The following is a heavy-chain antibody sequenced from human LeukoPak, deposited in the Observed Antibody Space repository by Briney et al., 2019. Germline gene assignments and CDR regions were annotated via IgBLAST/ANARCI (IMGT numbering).Heavy chain of an antibody. CDR2: INPNSGGT. D-gene: IGHD3-10*01. CDR3: ARDGITMVRGAWYYYYYMDV. Sequence: ASVKVSCKASGYTFTGYYMHWVRQAPGQGLEWMGRINPNSGGTNYAQKFRGRVTMTRDTSISTAHMELSRLISDDTAVYYCARDGITMVRGAWYYYYYMDVWGKGTTVTVSS. J-gene: IGHJ6*03. V-gene: IGHV1-2*06. CDR1: GYTFTGYY.